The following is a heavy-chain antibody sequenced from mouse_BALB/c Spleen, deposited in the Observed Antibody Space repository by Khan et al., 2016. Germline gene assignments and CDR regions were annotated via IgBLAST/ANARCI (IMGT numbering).Heavy chain of an antibody. J-gene: IGHJ4*01. CDR2: INPDSSTI. V-gene: IGHV4-1*02. CDR1: GFDFSRYW. CDR3: ARLGYYGTMDY. D-gene: IGHD1-1*01. Sequence: EVQLVESGGGLVQPGGSLKLSCAASGFDFSRYWMSWVRQAPGKGLEWIGEINPDSSTINYTPSLKDKFLISRDNAKNTLYLQMSKVRSEDTATYYGARLGYYGTMDYWGQETSVTVSS.